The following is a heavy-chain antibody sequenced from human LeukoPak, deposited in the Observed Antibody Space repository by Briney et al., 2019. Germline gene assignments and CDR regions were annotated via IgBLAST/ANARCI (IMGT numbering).Heavy chain of an antibody. CDR2: TYYRSKWYN. Sequence: SQTLSLTCAISGDGVSSNSAAWNWIRQSPSRGLEWLGRTYYRSKWYNDYAVSVKSRITINPDTSKNQFSLQLNSVTPEDTAVYYCARFSSSSSSVKNYYYYYYMDVWGKGTTVTVSS. CDR3: ARFSSSSSSVKNYYYYYYMDV. CDR1: GDGVSSNSAA. V-gene: IGHV6-1*01. D-gene: IGHD6-6*01. J-gene: IGHJ6*03.